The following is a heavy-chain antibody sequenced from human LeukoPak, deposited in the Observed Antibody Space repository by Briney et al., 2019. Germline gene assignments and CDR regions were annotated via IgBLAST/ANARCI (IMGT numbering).Heavy chain of an antibody. V-gene: IGHV1-8*03. CDR2: MNPNSGNT. D-gene: IGHD1-20*01. J-gene: IGHJ3*02. CDR1: GYTFTSYD. Sequence: ASVKVSCKASGYTFTSYDINWVRQATGQGLEWMGWMNPNSGNTGYAQKFQGRVTITRDMSTSTAYMELSSLRSEDTAVYYCAAGYNWNDQEAFDIWGQGTMVTVSS. CDR3: AAGYNWNDQEAFDI.